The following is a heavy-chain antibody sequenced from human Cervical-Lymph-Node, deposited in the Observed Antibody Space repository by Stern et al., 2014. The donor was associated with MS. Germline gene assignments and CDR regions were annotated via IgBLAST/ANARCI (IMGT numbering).Heavy chain of an antibody. CDR2: IWYDGSNP. CDR3: ASAYSSSHYYFDY. D-gene: IGHD6-13*01. Sequence: QVQLVQSGGGVVQPGRSLSLSCAASGFSFSRYAMHWVRQAPGKGLEWVALIWYDGSNPYYADSVTGRFTISRDNFKNTLYLQMNSLRAEDTAVYYCASAYSSSHYYFDYWGQGTLVTVSS. J-gene: IGHJ4*02. V-gene: IGHV3-33*01. CDR1: GFSFSRYA.